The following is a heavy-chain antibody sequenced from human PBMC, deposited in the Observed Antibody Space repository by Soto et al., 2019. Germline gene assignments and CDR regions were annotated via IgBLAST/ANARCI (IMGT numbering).Heavy chain of an antibody. Sequence: QVQLQESGPGLVRPSQTLSLTCTVSGGSFRSEAYYWSWIRQPPGKGLEWIGCVYYSGRTYYNPSLESRITISVDTSKNQFSLKLSSVTAADTAVYYCARDQMATNAYYYYGMDVWGQGTTVTVSS. CDR3: ARDQMATNAYYYYGMDV. J-gene: IGHJ6*02. V-gene: IGHV4-30-4*01. CDR2: VYYSGRT. D-gene: IGHD5-12*01. CDR1: GGSFRSEAYY.